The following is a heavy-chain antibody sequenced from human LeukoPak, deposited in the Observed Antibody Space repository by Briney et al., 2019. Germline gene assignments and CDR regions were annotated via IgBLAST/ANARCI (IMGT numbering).Heavy chain of an antibody. CDR1: GDSINSTNSA. CDR3: SRGAPDQGGADT. J-gene: IGHJ5*02. CDR2: IYLDGST. D-gene: IGHD4/OR15-4a*01. Sequence: PSETLSLTCNVSGDSINSTNSAWGWIRQPPGEGLEWIGSIYLDGSTYFSPSLKSRVTISVDTSRSQLSLKLRSVTAADTAMYYCSRGAPDQGGADTWGQGTLVIVSS. V-gene: IGHV4-39*07.